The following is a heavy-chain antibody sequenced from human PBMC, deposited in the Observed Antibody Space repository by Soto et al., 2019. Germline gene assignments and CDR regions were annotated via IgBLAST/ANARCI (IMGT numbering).Heavy chain of an antibody. Sequence: PSETLSLTCAVYGGSFSGYYWSWIRQPPGKGLEWIGEINHSGSTNYNPSLKSRVTISVDTSKNQFSLKLSSVTAADTAVYYCARGLGDYFDYWGQGTLVTVSS. CDR3: ARGLGDYFDY. J-gene: IGHJ4*02. V-gene: IGHV4-34*01. CDR1: GGSFSGYY. CDR2: INHSGST.